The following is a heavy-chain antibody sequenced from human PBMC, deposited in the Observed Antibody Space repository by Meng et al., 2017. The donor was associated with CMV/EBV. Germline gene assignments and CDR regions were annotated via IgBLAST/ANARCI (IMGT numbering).Heavy chain of an antibody. CDR2: IRYDGSNK. CDR3: ARGADPAMYSSSPYFDY. Sequence: GESLKISCAASGFTFSSYGMHWVRQAPGKGLEWVAFIRYDGSNKYYADSVKGRFTISRDNSKNTLYLQMNSLRAEDTAVYYCARGADPAMYSSSPYFDYWGQGTLVTVSS. J-gene: IGHJ4*02. D-gene: IGHD6-6*01. V-gene: IGHV3-30*02. CDR1: GFTFSSYG.